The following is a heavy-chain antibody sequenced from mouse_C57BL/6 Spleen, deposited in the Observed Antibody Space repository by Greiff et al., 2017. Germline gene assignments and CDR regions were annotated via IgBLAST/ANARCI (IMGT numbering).Heavy chain of an antibody. CDR3: ARSPYPYYAMDY. Sequence: VQLQQSGPELVTPGASVKIPCKASGYTFTDYNMDWVKQSHGKSLEWIGDINPNNGGTIYNQKFKGKATLTVDKSYSTAYMELRSLTSEDTAVYYCARSPYPYYAMDYWGQGTSVTVSS. CDR2: INPNNGGT. J-gene: IGHJ4*01. CDR1: GYTFTDYN. V-gene: IGHV1-18*01.